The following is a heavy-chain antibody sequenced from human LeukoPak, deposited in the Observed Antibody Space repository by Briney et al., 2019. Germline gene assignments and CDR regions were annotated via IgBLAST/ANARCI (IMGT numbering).Heavy chain of an antibody. D-gene: IGHD3-22*01. CDR1: GITLSNYG. CDR3: AKRGVVIRVILVGFHKEANYFDS. Sequence: GGSLRLSCAVSGITLSNYGMSWVRQAPGKGLEWVAGISGSGGSTNYADSVKGRFTISRDNLKNTLYLQMHSPRAEDTAVYFCAKRGVVIRVILVGFHKEANYFDSWGQGALVTVSS. V-gene: IGHV3-23*01. CDR2: ISGSGGST. J-gene: IGHJ4*02.